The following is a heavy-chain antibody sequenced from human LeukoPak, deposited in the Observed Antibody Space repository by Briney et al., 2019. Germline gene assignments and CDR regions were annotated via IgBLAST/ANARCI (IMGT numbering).Heavy chain of an antibody. J-gene: IGHJ4*02. D-gene: IGHD3-10*01. CDR2: MNPNSGNT. V-gene: IGHV1-8*01. CDR3: ARRIRGAPTDH. Sequence: GASVKVSCKASGYAFTTYDLNWVRQATGQGLEWMGWMNPNSGNTGYAQKFQGRVTMTRNTSISTAYMELNNLTSEDTAVYYCARRIRGAPTDHWGQGTPVTVSS. CDR1: GYAFTTYD.